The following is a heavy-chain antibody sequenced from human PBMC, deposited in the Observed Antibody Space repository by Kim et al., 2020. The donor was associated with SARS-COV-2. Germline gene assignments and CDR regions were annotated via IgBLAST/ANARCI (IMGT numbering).Heavy chain of an antibody. V-gene: IGHV3-74*01. Sequence: GGSLRLSCAVSGFIVSVNYMTWVRQAPGKGLVWVSRIKTDGSDIKYADSVKGRFTASRDNAKNTLFLQMNSLRAEDTAVYYCVRETAQAGYYYMDVWGKG. CDR1: GFIVSVNY. J-gene: IGHJ6*03. CDR2: IKTDGSDI. CDR3: VRETAQAGYYYMDV.